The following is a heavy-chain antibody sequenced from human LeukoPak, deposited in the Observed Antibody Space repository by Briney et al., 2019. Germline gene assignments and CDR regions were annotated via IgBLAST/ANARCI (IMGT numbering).Heavy chain of an antibody. CDR2: IWYDGSNK. V-gene: IGHV3-33*01. CDR3: ASQLWFGSPNHDCFDL. CDR1: GFTFSKRV. Sequence: QCRGLRRCSLEASGFTFSKRVKNWVGPVPGKRLELVAVIWYDGSNKYYADSVKGRLTISKDKSKNTLYLQMTSLRAEDTALYYRASQLWFGSPNHDCFDLWGWGTMVSVS. D-gene: IGHD3-10*01. J-gene: IGHJ3*01.